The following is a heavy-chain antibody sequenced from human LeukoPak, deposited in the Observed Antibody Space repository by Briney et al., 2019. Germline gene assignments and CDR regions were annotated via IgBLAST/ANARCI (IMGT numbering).Heavy chain of an antibody. J-gene: IGHJ3*02. CDR2: INPNSGGT. CDR3: ARKRGVSSGREGAFDI. V-gene: IGHV1-2*02. D-gene: IGHD3-22*01. CDR1: GYTFTGYY. Sequence: ASVKVSCKASGYTFTGYYMHWVRQAPGQGLEWMGWINPNSGGTNYAQKLQGRVTMTTDTSTSTAYMELRSLRSDDTAVYYCARKRGVSSGREGAFDIWGQGTMVTVSP.